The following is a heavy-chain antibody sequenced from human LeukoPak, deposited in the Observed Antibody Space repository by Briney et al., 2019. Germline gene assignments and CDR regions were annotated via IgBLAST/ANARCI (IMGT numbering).Heavy chain of an antibody. Sequence: ASVKVSCKASGYTFTGYYMHWVRQAPGQGLEWMGWINPNSGGTNYAQKFQGRVTMTRDTSISTAYVELRRVRSDDPGVYYWARGGIAGAEPGGEYWGQGSPGHRLL. D-gene: IGHD6-13*01. V-gene: IGHV1-2*02. CDR2: INPNSGGT. CDR3: ARGGIAGAEPGGEY. CDR1: GYTFTGYY. J-gene: IGHJ4*02.